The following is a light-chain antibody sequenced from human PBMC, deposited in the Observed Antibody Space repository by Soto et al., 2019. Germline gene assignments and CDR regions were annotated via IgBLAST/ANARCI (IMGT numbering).Light chain of an antibody. CDR2: GAS. Sequence: EIVLTQSPGTLSLSPGERATLSCRASQSVGSNYLAWHQQKPGQAPRLLIYGASSRATGIPDRFSGSGSGTDFTLTISRLEPEDFAVYYCQQYGRSPWTFGQGTKVEI. J-gene: IGKJ1*01. CDR3: QQYGRSPWT. CDR1: QSVGSNY. V-gene: IGKV3-20*01.